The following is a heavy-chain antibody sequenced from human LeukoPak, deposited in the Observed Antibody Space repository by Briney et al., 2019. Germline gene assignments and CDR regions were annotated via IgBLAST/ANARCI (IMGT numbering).Heavy chain of an antibody. V-gene: IGHV3-30*02. D-gene: IGHD3-10*01. CDR3: ARRLPDSGSYSPDY. CDR1: GFTFSSFD. Sequence: GGSLRLSCAPSGFTFSSFDMHWVRQPPDKGLEWVAFIKFDGSQKYYADSVRGRFTVSRYNSRNMLYLQLDSLRDDDTAVYFCARRLPDSGSYSPDYWGQGALVTVSS. CDR2: IKFDGSQK. J-gene: IGHJ4*02.